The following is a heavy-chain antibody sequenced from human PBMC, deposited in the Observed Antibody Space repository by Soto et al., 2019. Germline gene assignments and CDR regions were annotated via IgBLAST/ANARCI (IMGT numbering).Heavy chain of an antibody. Sequence: QVQLVQSGAEVKKPGASVKVSCKASGYTFTSYGISWVRQAPGQGLEWMGWISAYNGNTNYAQKLQGIVTMTTDKSTSTAYMELRSLRSDVTAVYYCARDLGQQLVDYWGQGTLVTVSS. V-gene: IGHV1-18*01. J-gene: IGHJ4*02. CDR2: ISAYNGNT. CDR3: ARDLGQQLVDY. D-gene: IGHD6-13*01. CDR1: GYTFTSYG.